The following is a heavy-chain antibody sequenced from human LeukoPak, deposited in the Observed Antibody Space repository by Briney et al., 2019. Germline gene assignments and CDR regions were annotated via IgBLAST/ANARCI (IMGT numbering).Heavy chain of an antibody. CDR1: GFTFSSYA. J-gene: IGHJ4*02. CDR2: ITGSGRTT. V-gene: IGHV3-23*01. D-gene: IGHD1-26*01. Sequence: GGSLRLSCAASGFTFSSYAMSWVRQAPGKGLEWVSTITGSGRTTYFAPSVKGRFAISRDNSNNTLYLQLNSLRAEDTAVYYCAKDVGIVGPTRRSFDYWGQGTLVTVSS. CDR3: AKDVGIVGPTRRSFDY.